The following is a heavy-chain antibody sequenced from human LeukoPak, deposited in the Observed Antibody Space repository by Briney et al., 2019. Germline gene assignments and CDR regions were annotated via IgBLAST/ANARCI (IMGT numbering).Heavy chain of an antibody. J-gene: IGHJ3*02. D-gene: IGHD3-22*01. CDR3: ARDKPPSSGYYQDAFDI. CDR2: IGAYNGNT. Sequence: ASVKVPCKASGYTFTSYGISWVRQAPGQGLEWMGWIGAYNGNTNYAQKLQGRVTMTTDTSTSTAYMELRSLRSDDTAVYYCARDKPPSSGYYQDAFDIWGQGTMVTVSS. CDR1: GYTFTSYG. V-gene: IGHV1-18*01.